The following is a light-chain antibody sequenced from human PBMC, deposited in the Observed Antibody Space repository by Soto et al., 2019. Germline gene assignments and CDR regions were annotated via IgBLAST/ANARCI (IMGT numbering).Light chain of an antibody. CDR3: SSYSSSTVRYV. Sequence: QSALTQPASVSGSPGQSITMSCTGTSSDVGSYDFVSWYQQHPGKAPKLLIYEVSNRPSGVSARFSGSKSDNTASLTISGLQAADEADYFCSSYSSSTVRYVFGNGTQLTVL. V-gene: IGLV2-14*01. J-gene: IGLJ7*01. CDR2: EVS. CDR1: SSDVGSYDF.